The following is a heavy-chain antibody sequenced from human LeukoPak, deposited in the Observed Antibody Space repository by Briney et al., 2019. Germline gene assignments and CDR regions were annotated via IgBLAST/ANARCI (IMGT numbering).Heavy chain of an antibody. J-gene: IGHJ6*02. CDR1: GYSFTSYG. D-gene: IGHD3-22*01. Sequence: ASVKVSCKASGYSFTSYGITWVRQAPGQGLEWMGWISTYDGNANYAQKLQGRVTMTTDTSTITAYMEPRSLRSDDTAVYYCATYDSSVHGYNYGMDVWAKGPRSPSP. V-gene: IGHV1-18*01. CDR3: ATYDSSVHGYNYGMDV. CDR2: ISTYDGNA.